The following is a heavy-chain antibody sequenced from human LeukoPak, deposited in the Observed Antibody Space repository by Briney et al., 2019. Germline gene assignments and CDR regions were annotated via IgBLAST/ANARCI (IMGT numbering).Heavy chain of an antibody. CDR1: GYTFTGYY. CDR3: ARDPVYYDSSGYNDAFDI. D-gene: IGHD3-22*01. Sequence: ASVKVSCKASGYTFTGYYMHLVRQAPGQGLEWMGRINPNSGGTNYAQKSQGRVTMTRDTSISTAHMELSRLRSDDTAVYYCARDPVYYDSSGYNDAFDIWGQGTMVTVSS. CDR2: INPNSGGT. V-gene: IGHV1-2*06. J-gene: IGHJ3*02.